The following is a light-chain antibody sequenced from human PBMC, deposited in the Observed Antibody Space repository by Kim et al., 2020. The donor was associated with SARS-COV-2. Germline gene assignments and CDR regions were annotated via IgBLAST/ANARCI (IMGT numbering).Light chain of an antibody. J-gene: IGKJ2*01. Sequence: DVVMTQYPLSLPVTLGQPASISCRSSQSLLYSDGNTYLSWFQQRPGQSTRRLIYKVSNRDSGVPDRFSGSGSATDFTLKISRVEAEDVGVYYCMQGTHLYTFGQGTKLE. CDR3: MQGTHLYT. CDR1: QSLLYSDGNTY. V-gene: IGKV2-30*01. CDR2: KVS.